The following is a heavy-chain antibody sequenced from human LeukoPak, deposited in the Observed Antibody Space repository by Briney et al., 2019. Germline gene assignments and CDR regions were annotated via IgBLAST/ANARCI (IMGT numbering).Heavy chain of an antibody. V-gene: IGHV3-11*01. J-gene: IGHJ4*02. CDR3: AREENYDYVWGSYRPIDY. Sequence: GGSLRLSCAASGFTFSDYYMSWVRQAPGMGLEWVSYISSSGSTIYYADSVKGRFTISRDNAKNSLYLQMNSLRAEDTAVYYCAREENYDYVWGSYRPIDYWGQGTLVTVSS. CDR1: GFTFSDYY. D-gene: IGHD3-16*02. CDR2: ISSSGSTI.